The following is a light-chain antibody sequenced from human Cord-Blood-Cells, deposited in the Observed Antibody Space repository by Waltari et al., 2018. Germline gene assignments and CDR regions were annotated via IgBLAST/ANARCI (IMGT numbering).Light chain of an antibody. CDR3: QQRSNWPPWT. Sequence: EIVLTQSPATLSLSPGERATLSCRASQSVSSYLAWYQQKPGQAPRLLIYDASNRATGIPARFRGSGSGTDVTLTISRLEPEDFAVYYCQQRSNWPPWTFGQGTKVEIK. CDR2: DAS. V-gene: IGKV3-11*01. J-gene: IGKJ1*01. CDR1: QSVSSY.